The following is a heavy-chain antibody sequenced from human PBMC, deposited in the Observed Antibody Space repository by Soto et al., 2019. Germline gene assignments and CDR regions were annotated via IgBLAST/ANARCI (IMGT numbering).Heavy chain of an antibody. J-gene: IGHJ5*02. CDR1: GGSISSGDYY. CDR3: ARAMVVTQNWFDP. D-gene: IGHD2-21*02. CDR2: IYYSGST. V-gene: IGHV4-30-4*01. Sequence: SETLSLTCTVSGGSISSGDYYWSWIRQPPGKGLEWIGYIYYSGSTYHDPSLKSRVTISVDTSKNQFSLKLSSVTAADTAVYYCARAMVVTQNWFDPWGQGTLVTVSS.